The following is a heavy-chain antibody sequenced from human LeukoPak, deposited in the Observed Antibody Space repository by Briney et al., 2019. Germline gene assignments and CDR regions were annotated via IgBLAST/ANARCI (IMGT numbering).Heavy chain of an antibody. V-gene: IGHV4-34*01. CDR3: ARGGRITMIVVAITGAFDI. CDR1: GGSFSGYY. J-gene: IGHJ3*02. D-gene: IGHD3-22*01. Sequence: SETLSLTCAVYGGSFSGYYWSWIRQPPGKGLEWIGEINHSGSTNYNTSLKSRVTISVDTSKNQFSLKLSSVTAADTAVYYCARGGRITMIVVAITGAFDIWGQGTMVTVSS. CDR2: INHSGST.